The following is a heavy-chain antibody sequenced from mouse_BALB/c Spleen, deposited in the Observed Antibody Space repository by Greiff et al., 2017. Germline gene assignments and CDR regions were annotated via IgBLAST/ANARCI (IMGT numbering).Heavy chain of an antibody. D-gene: IGHD2-1*01. Sequence: DVMLVESGGGLVQPGGSRKLSCAASGFTFSSFGMHWVRQAPEKGLEWVAYISSGSSTIYYADTVKGRFTISRDNPKNTLFLQMTSLRSEDTAMYYCARLGGNYGEMDYWGQGTSVTVSS. V-gene: IGHV5-17*02. CDR1: GFTFSSFG. CDR2: ISSGSSTI. CDR3: ARLGGNYGEMDY. J-gene: IGHJ4*01.